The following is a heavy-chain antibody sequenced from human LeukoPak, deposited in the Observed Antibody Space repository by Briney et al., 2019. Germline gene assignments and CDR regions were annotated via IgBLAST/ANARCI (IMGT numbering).Heavy chain of an antibody. D-gene: IGHD3-10*01. CDR2: ITGEAGTS. V-gene: IGHV3-43*02. Sequence: GGSLRLPCAASGFTFGDYAMHWVRQVPGKGLEWVSLITGEAGTSKYADSVKGRFTISRDNAKNSLYLQMNSLRAEDTAVYYCARDNPPRMVRGVLNYYYGMDVWGQGTTVTVSS. CDR3: ARDNPPRMVRGVLNYYYGMDV. J-gene: IGHJ6*02. CDR1: GFTFGDYA.